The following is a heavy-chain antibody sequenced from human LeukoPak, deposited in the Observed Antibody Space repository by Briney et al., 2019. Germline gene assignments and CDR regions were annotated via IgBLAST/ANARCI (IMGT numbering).Heavy chain of an antibody. J-gene: IGHJ4*02. CDR2: ISNDGSRK. V-gene: IGHV3-30*03. CDR3: ARDRAWNYFDY. D-gene: IGHD3-3*01. Sequence: PGGSLRLSCAPSGFTFSRHGMHWVRQAPGKGREWVAIISNDGSRKYYAHSVEGRFTISRDNSKNTLYLQMDSLRAEDTAVYYCARDRAWNYFDYWGQGTLVTVSS. CDR1: GFTFSRHG.